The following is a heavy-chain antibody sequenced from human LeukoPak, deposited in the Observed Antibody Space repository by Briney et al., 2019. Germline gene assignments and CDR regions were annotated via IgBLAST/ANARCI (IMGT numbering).Heavy chain of an antibody. V-gene: IGHV3-23*01. CDR3: AKQFPTSSSWKWGYFDY. D-gene: IGHD6-13*01. CDR2: ISGSGGST. J-gene: IGHJ4*02. CDR1: GFTFSSYA. Sequence: GGSLRLSCEASGFTFSSYAMSWVRQAPGKGLEWVSVISGSGGSTSFADSVKGRFTNSRDNSKNTLYLQMNSLRAEDTAVYYCAKQFPTSSSWKWGYFDYWGQGTLVTVSS.